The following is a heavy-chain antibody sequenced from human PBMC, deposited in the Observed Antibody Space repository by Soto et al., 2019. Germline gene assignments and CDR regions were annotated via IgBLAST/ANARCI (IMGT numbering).Heavy chain of an antibody. V-gene: IGHV1-46*01. CDR3: ARDGPYYGSGSYYNNYYYYGMDV. CDR1: GYTFTSYY. J-gene: IGHJ6*02. Sequence: AASVKVSCKASGYTFTSYYMHWVRQAPGQGLEWMGIINPSGGSTSYAQKFQGRVTMTRDTSTSTVYMELSSLRSEDTAVYYCARDGPYYGSGSYYNNYYYYGMDVWGQGTTVTVSS. CDR2: INPSGGST. D-gene: IGHD3-10*01.